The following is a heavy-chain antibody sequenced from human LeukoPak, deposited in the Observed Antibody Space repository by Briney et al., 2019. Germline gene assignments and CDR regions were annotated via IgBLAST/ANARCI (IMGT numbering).Heavy chain of an antibody. CDR1: GYTFTSYY. Sequence: ASVKVSCKASGYTFTSYYIHWVRQAPGQGLEWMGIINPSGGGTRYAQTFQGRVTMTSDTSMSTVYMELSSLRSEDTAVYYCARTYYYDSSGYYYDAFDIWGQGTMVTVSS. J-gene: IGHJ3*02. D-gene: IGHD3-22*01. V-gene: IGHV1-46*01. CDR2: INPSGGGT. CDR3: ARTYYYDSSGYYYDAFDI.